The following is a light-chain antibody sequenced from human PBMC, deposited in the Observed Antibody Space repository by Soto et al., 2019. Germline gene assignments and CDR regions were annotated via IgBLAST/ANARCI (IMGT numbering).Light chain of an antibody. CDR2: DAS. CDR3: QQRSNWPRT. J-gene: IGKJ1*01. V-gene: IGKV3-11*01. Sequence: EIVLTQSPATLSLSPGVRATLSCRASQSVSSYLAWYQQKPGQAPRLLIYDASNRATGIPARFSGSGSGTDFTRTISSLEPEDFAVYYCQQRSNWPRTFGQGTKVEIK. CDR1: QSVSSY.